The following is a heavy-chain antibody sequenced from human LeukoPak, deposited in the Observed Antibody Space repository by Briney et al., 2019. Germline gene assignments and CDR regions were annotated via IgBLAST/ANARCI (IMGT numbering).Heavy chain of an antibody. CDR1: GFTFSSYG. Sequence: GGSLRLSCAASGFTFSSYGMHWVRQAPGKGLEWVAVISYDGSNKYYADSVKGRFTISRDNSKNTLYLQMNSLRAEDTAVYYCAEDLVATFLDYYYGMDVWGQGTTVTVSS. CDR3: AEDLVATFLDYYYGMDV. D-gene: IGHD5-12*01. J-gene: IGHJ6*02. CDR2: ISYDGSNK. V-gene: IGHV3-30*18.